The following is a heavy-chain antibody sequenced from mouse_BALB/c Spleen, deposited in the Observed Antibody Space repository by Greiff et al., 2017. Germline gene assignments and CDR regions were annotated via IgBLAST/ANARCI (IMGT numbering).Heavy chain of an antibody. CDR1: GFNIKDYY. J-gene: IGHJ4*01. CDR2: IDPENGNT. V-gene: IGHV14-1*02. Sequence: VQLKESGAELVRPGALVKLSCKASGFNIKDYYMHWVKQRPEQGLEWIGWIDPENGNTIYDPKFQGKASITADTSSNTAYLQLSSLTSEDTAVYYCAGGGVYYGYDYAMDYWGQGTSVTVSS. CDR3: AGGGVYYGYDYAMDY. D-gene: IGHD2-2*01.